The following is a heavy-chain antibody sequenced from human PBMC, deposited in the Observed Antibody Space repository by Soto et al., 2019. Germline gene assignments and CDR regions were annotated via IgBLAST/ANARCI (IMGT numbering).Heavy chain of an antibody. CDR1: GFTFSNYA. D-gene: IGHD6-19*01. Sequence: EGQVLDSEGGLVQPGGSQRLYCEASGFTFSNYAMSWVRQAPGKGLEWVSTISATGSTLYADSVKGRFTISRDNSKNTVYLQMNFLRAEDTAVYYCAKVSNKWAVAQRGYFDYWGQGTLVTVSS. CDR3: AKVSNKWAVAQRGYFDY. J-gene: IGHJ4*02. CDR2: ISATGST. V-gene: IGHV3-23*01.